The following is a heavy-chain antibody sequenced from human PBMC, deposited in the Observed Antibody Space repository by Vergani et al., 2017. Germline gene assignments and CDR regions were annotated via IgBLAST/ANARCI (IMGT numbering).Heavy chain of an antibody. D-gene: IGHD3-9*01. CDR1: GFTFSSYG. Sequence: QVQLVESGGGVVQPGRSLRLSCAASGFTFSSYGMHWVRQAPGKGLEWVAVIWYDGSNKYYADSVKGRFTISRDNSKNTLYLQMNSLRAEDTAVYYCAKEGTYDDILTGYDNWFDPWGQGTLVTVSS. CDR3: AKEGTYDDILTGYDNWFDP. V-gene: IGHV3-33*06. J-gene: IGHJ5*02. CDR2: IWYDGSNK.